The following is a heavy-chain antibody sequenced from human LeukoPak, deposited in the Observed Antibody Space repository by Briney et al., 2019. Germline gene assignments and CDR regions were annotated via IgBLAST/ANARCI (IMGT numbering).Heavy chain of an antibody. CDR2: IKQDGSEK. Sequence: GRSLRLSCAASGFTFSSYWMSWVRQAPGKGLEWVANIKQDGSEKYYVDSVKGRFTISRDNAKTSLYLQMNSLRAEDTAVYYCARDHYDILTGPDYWGQGTLVTVSS. V-gene: IGHV3-7*03. D-gene: IGHD3-9*01. J-gene: IGHJ4*02. CDR1: GFTFSSYW. CDR3: ARDHYDILTGPDY.